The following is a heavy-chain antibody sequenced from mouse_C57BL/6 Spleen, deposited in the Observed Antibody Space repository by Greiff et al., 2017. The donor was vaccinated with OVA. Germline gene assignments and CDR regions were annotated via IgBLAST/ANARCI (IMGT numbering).Heavy chain of an antibody. Sequence: QVQLKESGAELVRPGASVKLSCKASGYTFTDYYINWVKQRPGQGLEWIARIYPGSGNTYYNEKFKGKATLTAEKSSSTAYMQLSSLTSEDSAVYFCAREGAYGYDEGGYFDYWGQGTTLTVSS. J-gene: IGHJ2*01. D-gene: IGHD2-2*01. CDR2: IYPGSGNT. CDR1: GYTFTDYY. V-gene: IGHV1-76*01. CDR3: AREGAYGYDEGGYFDY.